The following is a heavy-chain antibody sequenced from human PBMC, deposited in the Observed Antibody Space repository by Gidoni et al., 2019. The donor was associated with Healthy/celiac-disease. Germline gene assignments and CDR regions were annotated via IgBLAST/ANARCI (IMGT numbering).Heavy chain of an antibody. Sequence: QLQLQASGPGLVTPSETLSLTCTVSGGSLSSSSYYWGWIRQPPGKGLEWIGSIYYSGSTYYNPSLKSRVTISVDTSKNQFSLKLSSVTAADTAVYYCARDGPYGAARPGLDYWGQGTLVTVSS. J-gene: IGHJ4*02. CDR1: GGSLSSSSYY. CDR2: IYYSGST. CDR3: ARDGPYGAARPGLDY. D-gene: IGHD6-6*01. V-gene: IGHV4-39*07.